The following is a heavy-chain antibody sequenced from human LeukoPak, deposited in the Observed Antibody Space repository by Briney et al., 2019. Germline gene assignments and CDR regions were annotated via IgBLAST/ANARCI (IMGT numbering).Heavy chain of an antibody. V-gene: IGHV1-2*02. CDR2: INPNSGGT. Sequence: ASVKVSCKASGYTFTGYYIHWVRQAPGQGLECVGWINPNSGGTSYAQKFQGRATMTRDTSISTAYMELSRLRSDGTAVYYCARGGSGSYFSWLDPWGQGTLVTVSS. J-gene: IGHJ5*02. CDR1: GYTFTGYY. CDR3: ARGGSGSYFSWLDP. D-gene: IGHD3-10*01.